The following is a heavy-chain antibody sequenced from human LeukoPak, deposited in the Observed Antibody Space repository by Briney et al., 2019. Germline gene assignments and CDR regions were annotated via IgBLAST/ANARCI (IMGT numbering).Heavy chain of an antibody. CDR2: IYYSGST. J-gene: IGHJ4*02. Sequence: PSETLSLTCTVSGDSISNLYWSWIRQPPGKGLEWIGYIYYSGSTNYNPSLKSRVTISVDTSKNQFSLKLSSVTAADTAVYYCARGKKYYFDYWGQGTLVTVSS. CDR1: GDSISNLY. CDR3: ARGKKYYFDY. V-gene: IGHV4-59*01.